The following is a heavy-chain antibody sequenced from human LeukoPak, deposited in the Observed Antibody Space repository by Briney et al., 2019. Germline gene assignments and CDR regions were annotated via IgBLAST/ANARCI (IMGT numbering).Heavy chain of an antibody. V-gene: IGHV1-2*02. J-gene: IGHJ4*02. CDR2: INPNSGGT. CDR1: GYSFTGYY. D-gene: IGHD5-24*01. Sequence: ASVKVSCKASGYSFTGYYMHWVRQAPGQGLEWMGWINPNSGGTNYAQKFQGRVTMTRDTSISTAYMELSRLRSDDTAVYYCARVLSGWLQYDIGLFDYWGQGTLVTVSS. CDR3: ARVLSGWLQYDIGLFDY.